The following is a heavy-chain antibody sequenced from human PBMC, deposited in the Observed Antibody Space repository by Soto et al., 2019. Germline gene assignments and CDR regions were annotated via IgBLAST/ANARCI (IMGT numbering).Heavy chain of an antibody. J-gene: IGHJ5*02. CDR3: ARSVVVPAAMKFRFDP. D-gene: IGHD2-2*01. CDR1: GGTFSSYA. CDR2: IIPIFGTA. V-gene: IGHV1-69*01. Sequence: QVQLVQSGAEVKKPGSSVKVSCMASGGTFSSYAISWVRQAPGQGLEWMGGIIPIFGTANYAQKFQGRVTITADESTSTAYMELSSLRSEDTAVYYCARSVVVPAAMKFRFDPWGQGTLVTVSS.